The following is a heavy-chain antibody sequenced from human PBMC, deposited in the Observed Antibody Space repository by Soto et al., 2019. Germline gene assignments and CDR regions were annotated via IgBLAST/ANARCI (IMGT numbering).Heavy chain of an antibody. CDR3: ARGKGHSYGLASYFDY. CDR1: GGTFSSYA. CDR2: IIPIFGTA. Sequence: GASVKVSCKAPGGTFSSYAISWVRQAPGQGLEWMGGIIPIFGTANYAQKFQGRVTITADESTSAAYMELSSLRSEDTAVYYCARGKGHSYGLASYFDYWGQGTLVTGSS. D-gene: IGHD5-18*01. J-gene: IGHJ4*02. V-gene: IGHV1-69*13.